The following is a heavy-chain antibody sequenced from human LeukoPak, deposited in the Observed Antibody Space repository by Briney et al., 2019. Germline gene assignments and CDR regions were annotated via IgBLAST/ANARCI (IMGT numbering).Heavy chain of an antibody. Sequence: SVKVSCKASGGTFSSYAISWVRQAPGQGLEWMGGIIPIFGTANYAQKFQGRVTITADKSTSTAYMELSSLRSEDTAVYYCATSPDSSGYYCYMDVWGKGTTVTVSS. CDR2: IIPIFGTA. J-gene: IGHJ6*03. CDR1: GGTFSSYA. D-gene: IGHD3-22*01. CDR3: ATSPDSSGYYCYMDV. V-gene: IGHV1-69*06.